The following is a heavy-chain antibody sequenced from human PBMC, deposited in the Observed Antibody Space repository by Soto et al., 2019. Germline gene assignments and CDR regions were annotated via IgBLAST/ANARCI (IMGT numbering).Heavy chain of an antibody. CDR2: IYYSGST. Sequence: SETLSLTCTVSGGSISSYYWSWIRQPPGKGLEWVGYIYYSGSTYYNPSLKSRVTISVDTSKNQFSLKLSSVTAADTAVYYCARQQPLLWFGAGWFDPWGQGTLVTVSS. V-gene: IGHV4-59*04. CDR3: ARQQPLLWFGAGWFDP. D-gene: IGHD3-10*01. J-gene: IGHJ5*02. CDR1: GGSISSYY.